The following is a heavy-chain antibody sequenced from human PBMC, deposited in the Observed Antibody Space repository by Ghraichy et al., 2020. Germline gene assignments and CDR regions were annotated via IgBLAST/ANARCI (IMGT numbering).Heavy chain of an antibody. Sequence: GGSLRLSCAASGFTFSSYGMHWVRQAPGKGLEWVAFIRYDGSNKYYADSVKGRFTISRDNSKNTLYLQMNSLRAEDTAVYYCAKDKELELLNYGMDVWGQGTTVTVSS. CDR2: IRYDGSNK. CDR3: AKDKELELLNYGMDV. V-gene: IGHV3-30*02. J-gene: IGHJ6*02. D-gene: IGHD1-7*01. CDR1: GFTFSSYG.